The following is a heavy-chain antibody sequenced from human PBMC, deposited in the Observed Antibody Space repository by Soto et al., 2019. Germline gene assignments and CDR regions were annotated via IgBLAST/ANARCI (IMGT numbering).Heavy chain of an antibody. D-gene: IGHD3-3*01. V-gene: IGHV3-74*01. CDR3: AISSPTDFWSGYFNY. J-gene: IGHJ4*02. Sequence: EVQLVESGGGLVQPGGSLRLSCAASGFTFSSYWMHWVRQAPGKGLVWVSRINSDGSSTSYADSVKGRFTISRDNAKNTLYLQMNSLRAEDTAVYYCAISSPTDFWSGYFNYWGQGTLVTVSS. CDR2: INSDGSST. CDR1: GFTFSSYW.